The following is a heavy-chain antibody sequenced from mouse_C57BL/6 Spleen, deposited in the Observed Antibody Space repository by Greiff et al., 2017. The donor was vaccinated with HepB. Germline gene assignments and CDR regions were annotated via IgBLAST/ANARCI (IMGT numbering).Heavy chain of an antibody. D-gene: IGHD1-1*01. CDR3: ARREGYGSSYGY. CDR1: GYTFTNYW. Sequence: LVESGAELVRPGTSVKMSCKASGYTFTNYWIGWAKQRPGHGLEWIGDIYPGGGYTNYNEKFKGKATLTADKSSSTAYMQFSSLTSEDSAIYYCARREGYGSSYGYWGQGTTLTVSS. V-gene: IGHV1-63*01. CDR2: IYPGGGYT. J-gene: IGHJ2*01.